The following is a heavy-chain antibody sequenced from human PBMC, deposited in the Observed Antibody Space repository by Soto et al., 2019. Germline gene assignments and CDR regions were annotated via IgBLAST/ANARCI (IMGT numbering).Heavy chain of an antibody. V-gene: IGHV3-30*02. D-gene: IGHD6-19*01. CDR1: GFTFSNYG. CDR2: IWYDGSNK. Sequence: GGSLRLSCAASGFTFSNYGMHWVRQAPGKGLEWVAVIWYDGSNKYYGDSVKGRFTISRDNSKNTLYLQMNSLRIEDTAVYYCAKDMPRYSSGWYYFDYWGQGILVTVSS. J-gene: IGHJ4*02. CDR3: AKDMPRYSSGWYYFDY.